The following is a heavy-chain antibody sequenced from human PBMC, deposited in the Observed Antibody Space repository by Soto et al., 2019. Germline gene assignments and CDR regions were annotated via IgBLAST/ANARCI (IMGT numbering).Heavy chain of an antibody. Sequence: SQTLSLTCAISGYSVSSNSAAWNWIRQSPSRGLEWLGRTYYRSKWYNDYAVSVKSRITINPDTSKNQFSLKLNSMTAADTAVYYCARHNYGSGITYFDYWGLGTLVTVSS. V-gene: IGHV6-1*01. CDR1: GYSVSSNSAA. D-gene: IGHD3-10*01. CDR2: TYYRSKWYN. J-gene: IGHJ4*02. CDR3: ARHNYGSGITYFDY.